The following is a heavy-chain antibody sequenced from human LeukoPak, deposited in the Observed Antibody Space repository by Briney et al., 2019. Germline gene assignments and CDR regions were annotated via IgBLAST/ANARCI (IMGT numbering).Heavy chain of an antibody. J-gene: IGHJ6*03. CDR2: LSGSGRDT. D-gene: IGHD5-18*01. CDR3: AKVRPGYSHYFYFMDV. CDR1: TFNLSRFA. Sequence: PGGSLRLSCTASTFNLSRFAMTWVRQAPGKGLEWVSALSGSGRDTYYADSVKGRFTISRDSSKSTLYLRMIRLRVEDTAVYYCAKVRPGYSHYFYFMDVWAEGTTVAVSS. V-gene: IGHV3-23*01.